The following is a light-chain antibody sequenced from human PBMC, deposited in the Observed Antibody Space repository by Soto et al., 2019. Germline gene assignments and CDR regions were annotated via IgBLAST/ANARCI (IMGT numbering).Light chain of an antibody. V-gene: IGLV2-14*01. CDR2: EVS. CDR1: SSDVGGYNY. Sequence: QSVLAQPASGSGSPGQSITSSCTGTSSDVGGYNYVSWYQQHPGKAPKLMFYEVSNRASGVSSRFSGSKSGNTASLTISGLQAEDEADYYCSSYTSSSTRVFGTGTKVTGL. CDR3: SSYTSSSTRV. J-gene: IGLJ1*01.